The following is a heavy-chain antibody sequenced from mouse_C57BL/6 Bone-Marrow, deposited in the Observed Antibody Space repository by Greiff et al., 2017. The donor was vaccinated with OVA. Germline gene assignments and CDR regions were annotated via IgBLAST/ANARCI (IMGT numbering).Heavy chain of an antibody. CDR1: GFTFSSYG. J-gene: IGHJ2*01. CDR3: ARQGGWVDY. V-gene: IGHV5-6*02. Sequence: EVMLVESGGDLVKPGGSLKLSCAASGFTFSSYGMSWVRQTPDKRLEWVATISSGGSYTYYPDSVKGRFTISRDNAKNTLYLQMSSLKSEDTAMYYCARQGGWVDYWGQGTTLTVSS. D-gene: IGHD2-3*01. CDR2: ISSGGSYT.